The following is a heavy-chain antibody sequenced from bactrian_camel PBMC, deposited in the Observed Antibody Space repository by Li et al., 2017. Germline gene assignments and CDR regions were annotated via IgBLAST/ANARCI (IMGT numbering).Heavy chain of an antibody. CDR1: GFPFSKYD. V-gene: IGHV3S40*01. J-gene: IGHJ6*01. D-gene: IGHD7*01. CDR2: IDTAGLTT. CDR3: VADLLSLLRAPVGRPGY. Sequence: VQLVESGGGLVQPGGSLRLSCAAHGFPFSKYDMSWVRQAPGKEREGVAAIDTAGLTTYTYAVQGRFTISRDNAKNTVSLQMNSLKPEDTGVYYCVADLLSLLRAPVGRPGYWGQGTQVTVS.